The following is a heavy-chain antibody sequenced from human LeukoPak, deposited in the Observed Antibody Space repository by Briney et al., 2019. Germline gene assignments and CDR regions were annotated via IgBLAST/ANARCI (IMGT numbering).Heavy chain of an antibody. CDR1: GFAFSSYS. CDR2: IGSSGGYI. Sequence: GGSLRLSCEGSGFAFSSYSMNWVRQAPGKGLEWVSSIGSSGGYISYADSVTGRFTNSRDNAKNSLYLQMNSLRAEDTAVYYCAELGITMIGGVWGKGTTVTISS. CDR3: AELGITMIGGV. D-gene: IGHD3-10*02. J-gene: IGHJ6*04. V-gene: IGHV3-21*01.